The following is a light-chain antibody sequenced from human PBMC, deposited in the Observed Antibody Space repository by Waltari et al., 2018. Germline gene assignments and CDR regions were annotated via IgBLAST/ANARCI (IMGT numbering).Light chain of an antibody. Sequence: IVLTQSPGTLSLSPGERATLPCRASPSVSSSYLAWYQQKPGLAPRLLIYGASSRATGIPDRFSGSGSGTDFTLTISRLEPEDFAVYYCQQYGSSPRTFGQGTKLEIK. J-gene: IGKJ2*01. CDR3: QQYGSSPRT. CDR1: PSVSSSY. V-gene: IGKV3-20*01. CDR2: GAS.